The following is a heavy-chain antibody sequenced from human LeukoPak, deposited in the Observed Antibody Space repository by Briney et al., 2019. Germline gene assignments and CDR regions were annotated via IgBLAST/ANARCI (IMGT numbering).Heavy chain of an antibody. CDR3: ARGRDIYADY. D-gene: IGHD3-16*01. V-gene: IGHV3-48*02. CDR2: IKSSGDII. J-gene: IGHJ4*02. CDR1: GFTFSSYS. Sequence: GGSLRLSCAASGFTFSSYSMNWVRQAPGKGLEWVSNIKSSGDIIYYADSVKGRFTISRDNAKNSLYLQMNSLRDEDTAVYYCARGRDIYADYWGQGTLVTVSS.